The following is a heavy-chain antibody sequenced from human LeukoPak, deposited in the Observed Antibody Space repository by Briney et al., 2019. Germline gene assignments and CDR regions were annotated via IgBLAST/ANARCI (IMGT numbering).Heavy chain of an antibody. CDR3: AKEYYYDSSGYQTV. CDR1: GFTFSSYA. Sequence: PGGSLRLSCAASGFTFSSYAMSWVRQAPGKGLEWVSAISGSGGSTYYADSVKGRFTVSRDNSKNTLYLQMNSLRAEDTAVYYCAKEYYYDSSGYQTVWGQGTLVTVSS. V-gene: IGHV3-23*01. D-gene: IGHD3-22*01. J-gene: IGHJ4*02. CDR2: ISGSGGST.